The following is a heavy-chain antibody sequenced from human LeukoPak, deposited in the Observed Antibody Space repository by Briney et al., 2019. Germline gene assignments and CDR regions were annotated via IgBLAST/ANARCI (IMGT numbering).Heavy chain of an antibody. CDR3: ARDSPYGDYVAFDY. J-gene: IGHJ4*02. CDR2: ISYDGSNK. V-gene: IGHV3-30-3*01. CDR1: GFTFSSYA. Sequence: GGSLRLSCAASGFTFSSYAMYWVRQAPGKGLEWVAVISYDGSNKYYADSVKGRFTISRDNSKNTLYLQMNSLRAEDTAVYYCARDSPYGDYVAFDYWGQGTLVTVSS. D-gene: IGHD4-17*01.